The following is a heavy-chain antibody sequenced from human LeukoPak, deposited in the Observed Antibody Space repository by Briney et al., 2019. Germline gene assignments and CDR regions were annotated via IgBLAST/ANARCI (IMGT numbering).Heavy chain of an antibody. Sequence: PSETLSLTCTVSGGSISSSSYYWGWIRQPPGKGLEWIGSIYYSGSTYYSPSLKSRVTISVDTSKNQFSLKLSSVTAADTAVYYCARPARGSIAYDAFDIWGQGTMVTVSS. CDR1: GGSISSSSYY. CDR3: ARPARGSIAYDAFDI. CDR2: IYYSGST. V-gene: IGHV4-39*01. J-gene: IGHJ3*02. D-gene: IGHD3-10*01.